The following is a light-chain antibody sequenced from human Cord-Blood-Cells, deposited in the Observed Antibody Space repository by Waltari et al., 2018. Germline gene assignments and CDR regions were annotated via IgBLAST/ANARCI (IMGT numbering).Light chain of an antibody. CDR3: CSYAGSSTWV. CDR2: EVS. CDR1: SSDVGSYNL. V-gene: IGLV2-23*02. J-gene: IGLJ3*02. Sequence: QSALTQPASVSGSPGPSITIHCPGTSSDVGSYNLVSWYQQHPGKAPKLMIYEVSKRPSGVSNRFSGSKSGNTASLTISGLQAEDEADYYCCSYAGSSTWVFGGGTKLTVL.